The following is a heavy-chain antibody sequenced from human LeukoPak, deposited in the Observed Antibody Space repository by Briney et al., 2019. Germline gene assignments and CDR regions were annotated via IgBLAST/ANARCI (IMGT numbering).Heavy chain of an antibody. CDR1: GLTFSSYA. Sequence: PGGSLRLSCAASGLTFSSYAMHWVRQAPGKGLEWVAVISYDGSNKYYADSVKGRFTISRDNSKNTLYLQMNSLRAEDTAVYYCLTGDDAFDIWGQGTMVTVSS. CDR2: ISYDGSNK. V-gene: IGHV3-30*01. CDR3: LTGDDAFDI. D-gene: IGHD7-27*01. J-gene: IGHJ3*02.